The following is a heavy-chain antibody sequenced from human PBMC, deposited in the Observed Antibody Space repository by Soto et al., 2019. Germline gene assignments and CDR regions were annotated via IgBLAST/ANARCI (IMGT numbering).Heavy chain of an antibody. D-gene: IGHD3-10*01. CDR3: ARDYMVRGVMRWFDP. Sequence: QVQLQESGPGLVKPSGTLSLTCAVSGGSISSSNWWSWVRQPPGKGLEWIGEIYHSGSTNHNPSLKRRVTISVDKSKNQFSLKLSSVTAADTAVYYCARDYMVRGVMRWFDPWGQGTLVTVSS. J-gene: IGHJ5*02. CDR1: GGSISSSNW. CDR2: IYHSGST. V-gene: IGHV4-4*02.